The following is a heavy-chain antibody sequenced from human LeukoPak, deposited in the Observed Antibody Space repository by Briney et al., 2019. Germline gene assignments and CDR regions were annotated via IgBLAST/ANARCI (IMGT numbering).Heavy chain of an antibody. D-gene: IGHD2-2*02. Sequence: GGSLRLSCAASGFTFSDAWMTWVRQAPGKGLEWVGRIKSKTDGGTTDYAAPVKGRFTISRDDSKNTLYRQMNSLKTEDTAVYYGTTDTVDCSSTSCYKIDCWGQGTRVTVSS. J-gene: IGHJ4*02. CDR1: GFTFSDAW. CDR3: TTDTVDCSSTSCYKIDC. V-gene: IGHV3-15*01. CDR2: IKSKTDGGTT.